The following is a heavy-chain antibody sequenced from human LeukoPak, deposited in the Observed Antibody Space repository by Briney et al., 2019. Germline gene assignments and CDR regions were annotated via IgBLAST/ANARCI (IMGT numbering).Heavy chain of an antibody. CDR1: GFTVSSNY. CDR3: AKAVGSGWAWDYFDY. V-gene: IGHV3-23*01. J-gene: IGHJ4*02. Sequence: GGSLRLSCAASGFTVSSNYMSWVRQAPGKGLEWVSAISGSGGSTYYADSVKGRFTISRDNSKNTLYLQMNSLRAEDTAVYYCAKAVGSGWAWDYFDYWGQGTLVTVSS. D-gene: IGHD6-19*01. CDR2: ISGSGGST.